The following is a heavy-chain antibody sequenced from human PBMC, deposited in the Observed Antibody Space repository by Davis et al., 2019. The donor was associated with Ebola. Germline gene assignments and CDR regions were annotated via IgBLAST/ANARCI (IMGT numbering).Heavy chain of an antibody. V-gene: IGHV3-7*01. CDR2: IKQDGSEK. D-gene: IGHD5-18*01. J-gene: IGHJ4*02. CDR1: GFTFSSYW. CDR3: ARAAADTAMVYFDY. Sequence: GESLKISCAASGFTFSSYWMSWVRQAPGKGLEWVANIKQDGSEKYYVDSVKGRFTISRDNSKNTLYLQMNSLRAEDTAVYYCARAAADTAMVYFDYWGQGTLVTVSS.